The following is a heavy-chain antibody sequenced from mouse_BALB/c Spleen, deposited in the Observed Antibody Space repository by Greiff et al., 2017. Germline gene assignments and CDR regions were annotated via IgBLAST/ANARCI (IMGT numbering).Heavy chain of an antibody. Sequence: QVQLQQSGAELVKPGASVKLSCKASGYTFTSYWMHWVKQRPGQGLEWIGEINPSNGRTNYNEKFKSKATLTVDKSSSTAYMQLSSLTSEDSAVYYCARRGISYAMDYWGQGTSVTVSS. CDR3: ARRGISYAMDY. V-gene: IGHV1S81*02. CDR1: GYTFTSYW. J-gene: IGHJ4*01. CDR2: INPSNGRT.